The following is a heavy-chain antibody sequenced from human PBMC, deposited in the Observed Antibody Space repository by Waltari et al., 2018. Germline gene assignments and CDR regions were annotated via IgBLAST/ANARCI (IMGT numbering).Heavy chain of an antibody. D-gene: IGHD3-3*01. CDR2: ITGSADNT. Sequence: EEQLVESGGGVVQSGESLRLSCAASGVSFSNFAMSWVRQVPGKGLEWVSSITGSADNTYDADAVRGRFTISRDNSKNTLYLQMDGLRAEDTAIYYCAKVPYDNFWTGYFFFDLWGQGAQVTVSS. CDR3: AKVPYDNFWTGYFFFDL. J-gene: IGHJ1*01. V-gene: IGHV3-23*04. CDR1: GVSFSNFA.